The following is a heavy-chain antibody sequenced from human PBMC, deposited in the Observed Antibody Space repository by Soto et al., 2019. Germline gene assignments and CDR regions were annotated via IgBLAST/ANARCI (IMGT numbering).Heavy chain of an antibody. J-gene: IGHJ6*03. Sequence: ASVKVSCKASGDTFTSYDINWVRQATGQGLEWMGWMNPNSGNTGYAQKFQGRVAMTRNTSISTAYMELSSLRSEDTAVYYCARVGYCSSTSCYTPFPYYYYYYYMDVWGKRTAVTVSS. CDR2: MNPNSGNT. D-gene: IGHD2-2*02. CDR1: GDTFTSYD. V-gene: IGHV1-8*01. CDR3: ARVGYCSSTSCYTPFPYYYYYYYMDV.